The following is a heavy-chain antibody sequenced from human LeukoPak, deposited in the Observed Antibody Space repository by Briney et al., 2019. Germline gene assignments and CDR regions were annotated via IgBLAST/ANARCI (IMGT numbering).Heavy chain of an antibody. Sequence: SETLSLTCTVSGGSISSYYWNWIRQPPGKGLEWIGYILYSGTTNSNPSLKSRVTISVDTSKNQISLKLSSVTAADTAVYYCARMGGYSGYATHWGQGTLVTVSS. CDR3: ARMGGYSGYATH. D-gene: IGHD5-12*01. V-gene: IGHV4-59*08. J-gene: IGHJ4*02. CDR1: GGSISSYY. CDR2: ILYSGTT.